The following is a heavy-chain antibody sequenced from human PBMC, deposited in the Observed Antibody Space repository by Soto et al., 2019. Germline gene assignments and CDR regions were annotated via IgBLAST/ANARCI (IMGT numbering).Heavy chain of an antibody. V-gene: IGHV3-23*01. CDR3: AKDATEGFLVRGVIISSEINWFDP. J-gene: IGHJ5*02. Sequence: GGSLRLSCAASGFTFSSYAMSWVRQAPGKGLEWVSAISGSGGSTYYADSVKGRFTISRENSKNTLYLQMNSLRAEDTAVYYCAKDATEGFLVRGVIISSEINWFDPWGQGTLVTVSS. CDR2: ISGSGGST. D-gene: IGHD3-10*01. CDR1: GFTFSSYA.